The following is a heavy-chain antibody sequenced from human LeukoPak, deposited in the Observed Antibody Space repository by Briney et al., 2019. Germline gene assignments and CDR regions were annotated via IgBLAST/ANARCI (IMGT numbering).Heavy chain of an antibody. D-gene: IGHD2-15*01. Sequence: PSETLSLTCAVYGGSFSGYYWSWIRQPPGRGLEWIGEINHSGSTNYNPSLKSRVTISVDTSKNQFSLKLSSVTAADTAVYYCARDAGYCSGGSCYPPDAFDIWGQGTMVTVSS. CDR3: ARDAGYCSGGSCYPPDAFDI. J-gene: IGHJ3*02. V-gene: IGHV4-34*01. CDR1: GGSFSGYY. CDR2: INHSGST.